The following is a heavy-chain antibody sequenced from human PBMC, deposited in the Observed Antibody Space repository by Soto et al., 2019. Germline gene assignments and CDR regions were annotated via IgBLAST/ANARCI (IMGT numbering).Heavy chain of an antibody. J-gene: IGHJ5*02. CDR3: ARGDSSETGNWFDP. CDR1: GGSFSGYY. Sequence: PSETLSLTCAVYGGSFSGYYWSWIRQPPGKGMEWIGEINHSGSTNYNPSLKSRVTVSVDTSKNQFSLKLSSVTAADTAVYYCARGDSSETGNWFDPWGQGALVTVSS. V-gene: IGHV4-34*01. CDR2: INHSGST. D-gene: IGHD6-25*01.